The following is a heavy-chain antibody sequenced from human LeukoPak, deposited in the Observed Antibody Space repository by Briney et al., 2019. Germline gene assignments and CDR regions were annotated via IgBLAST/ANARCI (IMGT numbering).Heavy chain of an antibody. CDR3: AKDGSHGSGSSH. Sequence: GGSLRLSCAASGFTFSSYSMNWVRQAPGKGLEWVSVISGSGGSTYSADYLKARFTISRDNSKNTLYLQMNSLRAEDMAVYYCAKDGSHGSGSSHWGQGTLVTVSS. V-gene: IGHV3-23*01. D-gene: IGHD3-10*01. CDR1: GFTFSSYS. J-gene: IGHJ4*02. CDR2: ISGSGGST.